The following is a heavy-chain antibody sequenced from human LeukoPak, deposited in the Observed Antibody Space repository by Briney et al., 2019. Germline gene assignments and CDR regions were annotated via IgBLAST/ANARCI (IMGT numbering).Heavy chain of an antibody. V-gene: IGHV3-30*02. CDR1: GLTFSSYG. J-gene: IGHJ6*03. Sequence: PGGSLRLSCAASGLTFSSYGTHWVRQAPGKGLEWVAFIQYDVSNEYYADSVKGRFTISRDNSKNTLYLQMNSLRAEDTAVYYCAKDQRDCSSTSCYTYYYYFYMDVWGKGTTVTISS. CDR3: AKDQRDCSSTSCYTYYYYFYMDV. CDR2: IQYDVSNE. D-gene: IGHD2-2*02.